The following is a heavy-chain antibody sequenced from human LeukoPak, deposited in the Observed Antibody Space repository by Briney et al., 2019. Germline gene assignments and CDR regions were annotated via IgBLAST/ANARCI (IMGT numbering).Heavy chain of an antibody. Sequence: ASVKVSCKASGYTFTGYYMHWVRQAPGQGLEWMGWIDPNSGDTNDAQKFQGRVTMTRDTSISTAYMELSRLRSDDTAVYYCVKDSVVVAGLVNYFDYWGQGTLVTVSS. J-gene: IGHJ4*02. CDR2: IDPNSGDT. CDR3: VKDSVVVAGLVNYFDY. V-gene: IGHV1-2*02. D-gene: IGHD6-19*01. CDR1: GYTFTGYY.